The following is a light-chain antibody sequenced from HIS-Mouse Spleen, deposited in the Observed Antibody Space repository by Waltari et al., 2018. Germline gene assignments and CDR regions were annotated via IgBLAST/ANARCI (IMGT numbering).Light chain of an antibody. V-gene: IGLV3-10*01. CDR3: YSTDSSGNHRV. J-gene: IGLJ2*01. Sequence: SYELTQPPSVSVSPGQTARITCSGDALPKKYAYWYQQKSGQAPVLGIYEDSKRPSGNPGGFSWSSSRKNGNLTIRGAQVEDEADYYCYSTDSSGNHRVFGGGTKLTVL. CDR1: ALPKKY. CDR2: EDS.